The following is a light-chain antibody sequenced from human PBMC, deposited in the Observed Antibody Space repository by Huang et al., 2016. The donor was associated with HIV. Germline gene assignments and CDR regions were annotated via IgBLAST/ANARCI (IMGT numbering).Light chain of an antibody. V-gene: IGKV3-20*01. Sequence: EIVLTQSLGTLAFSLGERATLSCRASQTLSGSYFTWYQQKPGQPPKLLIHSASTRATGIPDRFSGSGSGTDFTLTISSLEPEDFAVYFCQQYGSLPYTFGQGTRLDIK. J-gene: IGKJ5*01. CDR1: QTLSGSY. CDR2: SAS. CDR3: QQYGSLPYT.